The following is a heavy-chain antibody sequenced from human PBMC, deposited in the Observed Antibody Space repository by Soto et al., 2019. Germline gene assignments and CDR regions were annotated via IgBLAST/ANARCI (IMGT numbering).Heavy chain of an antibody. Sequence: SETLSLTCAVYGGSFSGYYWSWIRQPPGKGLEWIGEINHSGSTNYNPSLKSRVTISVDTSKNQFSLKLSSVTAADTAVYYCARSPVGYDYVRQTWREVGDSFDIWGRGTMVTVSS. J-gene: IGHJ3*02. CDR2: INHSGST. CDR1: GGSFSGYY. CDR3: ARSPVGYDYVRQTWREVGDSFDI. D-gene: IGHD3-16*01. V-gene: IGHV4-34*01.